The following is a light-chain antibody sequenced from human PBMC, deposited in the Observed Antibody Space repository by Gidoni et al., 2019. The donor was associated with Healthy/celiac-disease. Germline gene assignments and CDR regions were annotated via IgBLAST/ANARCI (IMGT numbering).Light chain of an antibody. CDR1: QSVSSY. CDR2: DAS. Sequence: EIVLTQSPATLSLSPGERATLSCRASQSVSSYLAWYQQKPGQAPRLLIYDASNRATGIPARFSGSGSGTVFTLTISSLEPEDFAVYYCQQRSNWPPTWTFXXXTKVEIK. V-gene: IGKV3-11*01. CDR3: QQRSNWPPTWT. J-gene: IGKJ1*01.